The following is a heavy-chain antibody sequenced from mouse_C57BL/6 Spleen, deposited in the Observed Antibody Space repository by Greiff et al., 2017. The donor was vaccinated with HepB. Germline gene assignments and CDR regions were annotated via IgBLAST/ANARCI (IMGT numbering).Heavy chain of an antibody. CDR2: IYPGDGDT. CDR1: GYAFSSSW. J-gene: IGHJ4*01. Sequence: VQLQQSGPELVKPGASVKISCKASGYAFSSSWMNWVKQRPGKGLEWIGRIYPGDGDTNYNGKFKGKATLTADKSSSTAYMQLSSLTSEDSAVYFCANYVRYYYAMDYWGQGTSVTVSS. D-gene: IGHD1-1*02. V-gene: IGHV1-82*01. CDR3: ANYVRYYYAMDY.